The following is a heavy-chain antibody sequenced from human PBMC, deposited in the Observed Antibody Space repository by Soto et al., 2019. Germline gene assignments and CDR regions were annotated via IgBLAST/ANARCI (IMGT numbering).Heavy chain of an antibody. J-gene: IGHJ4*02. V-gene: IGHV3-9*01. D-gene: IGHD6-19*01. Sequence: SLRLSCAASGGICVDYVMRWVRQAPGKGLEWVSGIAWDSAIIGYVDSVKGRFTISRDNAKNSLYLQMNSLRAEDTALYYCAKMGPVAGSGLGYFDYWGQGTLVTVSS. CDR1: GGICVDYV. CDR3: AKMGPVAGSGLGYFDY. CDR2: IAWDSAII.